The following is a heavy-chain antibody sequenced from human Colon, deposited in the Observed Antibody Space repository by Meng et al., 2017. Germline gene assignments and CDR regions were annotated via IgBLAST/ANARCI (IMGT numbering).Heavy chain of an antibody. D-gene: IGHD1-7*01. CDR2: ISAYNGNT. CDR1: GYTFTSYG. CDR3: ARDRRYNWNYGDAFDI. J-gene: IGHJ3*02. Sequence: ASVKVSCKASGYTFTSYGISWVRQAPGQGLEWMGWISAYNGNTNYAQKPQGRVTMTTDTSTSTAYMELRSLRSDDTAVYYCARDRRYNWNYGDAFDIWGQGTMVTVSS. V-gene: IGHV1-18*01.